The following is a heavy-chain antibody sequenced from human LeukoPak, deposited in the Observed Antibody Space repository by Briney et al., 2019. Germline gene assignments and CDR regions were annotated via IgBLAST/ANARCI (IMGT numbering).Heavy chain of an antibody. CDR1: GFTFSSYA. CDR3: AKNFDWRDARDY. CDR2: ISGSGGST. J-gene: IGHJ4*02. V-gene: IGHV3-23*01. D-gene: IGHD3-9*01. Sequence: PGGSLRLSCAASGFTFSSYAMSWVRHAPGKGLEWVSAISGSGGSTYYADSVKGRFTISRDNSKNTLYLQMNSLRAEDAAVYYCAKNFDWRDARDYWGQGTLVTVSS.